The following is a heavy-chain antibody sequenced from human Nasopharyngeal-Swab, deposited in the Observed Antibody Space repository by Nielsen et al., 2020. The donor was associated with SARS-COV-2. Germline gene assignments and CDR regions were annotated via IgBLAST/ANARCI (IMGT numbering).Heavy chain of an antibody. CDR1: GYTLTELS. J-gene: IGHJ6*02. V-gene: IGHV1-24*01. CDR3: ATSTMVRGVINNYYYYYGMDV. D-gene: IGHD3-10*01. Sequence: ASVKVSCKVSGYTLTELSMHWVRRAPGKGLEWMGGFDPEDGETIYAQKFQGRVTMTEDTSTDTAYMELSSLRSEDTAVYYCATSTMVRGVINNYYYYYGMDVWGQGTTVTVSS. CDR2: FDPEDGET.